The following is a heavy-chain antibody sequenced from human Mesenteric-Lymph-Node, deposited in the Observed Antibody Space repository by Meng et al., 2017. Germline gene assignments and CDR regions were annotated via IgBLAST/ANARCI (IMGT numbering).Heavy chain of an antibody. D-gene: IGHD4-17*01. CDR3: ARALRRYGMDV. CDR2: TTPDGRET. J-gene: IGHJ6*02. CDR1: GFTFSSFW. Sequence: GESLKISCAASGFTFSSFWMTWVRQSPGKRLEWIGNTTPDGRETHYVDSVKGRFTISRDNSDNSLYLEMNYLRVEDTAEYYCARALRRYGMDVWGQGTTVTVSS. V-gene: IGHV3-7*01.